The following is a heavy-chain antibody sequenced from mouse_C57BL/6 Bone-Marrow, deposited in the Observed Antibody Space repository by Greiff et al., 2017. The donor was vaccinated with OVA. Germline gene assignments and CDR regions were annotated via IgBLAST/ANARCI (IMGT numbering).Heavy chain of an antibody. D-gene: IGHD2-3*01. J-gene: IGHJ3*01. V-gene: IGHV1-50*01. CDR2: IDPSDSYT. CDR1: GYTFTSYW. CDR3: ARARWLLRGAWFAY. Sequence: VQLQQPGAELVKPGASVKLSCKASGYTFTSYWMQWVKQRPGQGLEWIGEIDPSDSYTNYNQKFKGKATLTVDTSSSTAYMQLSRLTSEDSAVYYCARARWLLRGAWFAYWGQGTLVTVSA.